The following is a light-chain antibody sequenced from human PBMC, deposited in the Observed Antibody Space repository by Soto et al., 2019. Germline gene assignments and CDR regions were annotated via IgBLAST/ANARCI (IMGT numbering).Light chain of an antibody. J-gene: IGKJ5*01. CDR2: GAS. CDR3: QQYGGSPPST. CDR1: QSVDSNY. V-gene: IGKV3-20*01. Sequence: EIVLTQSPGTLSLSPGERATLSCRASQSVDSNYLAWYQQKAGQAPRLLIYGASNRASGIPDRFSGSGSGTDFTLTISRLEPGDFAVYYCQQYGGSPPSTFGQGTRLEIK.